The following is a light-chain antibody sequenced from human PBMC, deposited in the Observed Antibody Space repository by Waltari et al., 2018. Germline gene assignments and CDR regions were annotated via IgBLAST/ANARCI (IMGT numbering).Light chain of an antibody. CDR2: EVS. CDR3: SSYTSSSTLDVV. CDR1: SSDVGGYTY. Sequence: QSALTQPASVSGSPGQSITISCPGTSSDVGGYTYVSWSQQHPGKAPKLMIYEVSNRPSGVSNRFSGSKSGNTASLTISGLQAEDEADYYCSSYTSSSTLDVVFGGGTKLTVL. V-gene: IGLV2-14*01. J-gene: IGLJ2*01.